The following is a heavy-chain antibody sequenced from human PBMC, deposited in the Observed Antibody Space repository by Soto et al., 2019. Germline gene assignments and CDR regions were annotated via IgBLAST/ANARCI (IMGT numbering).Heavy chain of an antibody. CDR1: GGSISSRGFS. J-gene: IGHJ4*02. CDR2: IYHSGST. D-gene: IGHD6-6*01. V-gene: IGHV4-30-2*01. Sequence: HLQLQESGSGLVRPSQTLSLTCAVSGGSISSRGFSWSWIRQPPGKGLESIGYIYHSGSTYYNPSLKSRVTISVDRSKNQFSLKLSSVTAADTAVYYCAGGIAARPLGYWGQGTLVTVSS. CDR3: AGGIAARPLGY.